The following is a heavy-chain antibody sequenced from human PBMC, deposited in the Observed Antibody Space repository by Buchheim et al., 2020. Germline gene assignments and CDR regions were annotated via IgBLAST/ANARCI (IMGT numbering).Heavy chain of an antibody. D-gene: IGHD2-21*02. V-gene: IGHV3-15*01. CDR2: IKSKTDGGTT. Sequence: EVQLVESGGGLVKPGGSLRLSCAASGFTFSNAWMSWVRQAPGKGLEWVGRIKSKTDGGTTDYAAPVKGRFTISRDDSKNTLYLQMNSLKTEDTAVYYCTTARPYCGGDCSMVSMVLHDYWGQGTL. J-gene: IGHJ4*02. CDR1: GFTFSNAW. CDR3: TTARPYCGGDCSMVSMVLHDY.